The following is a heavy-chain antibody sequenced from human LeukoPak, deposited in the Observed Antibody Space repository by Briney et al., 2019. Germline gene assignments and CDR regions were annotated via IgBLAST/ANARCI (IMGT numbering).Heavy chain of an antibody. CDR3: ARERRAVAVPFDY. V-gene: IGHV1-46*01. D-gene: IGHD6-19*01. J-gene: IGHJ4*02. Sequence: ASVKVSCKASGYTFTSYYMHWVRQAPGQGLEWMGIINPSGGSTSYAKKFQGRVTMTRDTYTSTVYMELSSLRSEDTAVYYCARERRAVAVPFDYWGQGTLVTVSS. CDR1: GYTFTSYY. CDR2: INPSGGST.